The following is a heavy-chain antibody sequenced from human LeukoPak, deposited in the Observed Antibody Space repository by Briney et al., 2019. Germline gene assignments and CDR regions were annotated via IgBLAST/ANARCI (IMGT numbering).Heavy chain of an antibody. D-gene: IGHD2-2*01. CDR1: GFTFSSYD. J-gene: IGHJ6*02. Sequence: GGSLRLSCAASGFTFSSYDMHWVRQAPGKGLEWVSSISSSSSYIYYADSVKGRFTISRDNAKNSLYLQMNSLRAEDTAVYYCARATGYCSSTSCSDYYYGMDVWGQGTTVTVSS. CDR3: ARATGYCSSTSCSDYYYGMDV. V-gene: IGHV3-21*01. CDR2: ISSSSSYI.